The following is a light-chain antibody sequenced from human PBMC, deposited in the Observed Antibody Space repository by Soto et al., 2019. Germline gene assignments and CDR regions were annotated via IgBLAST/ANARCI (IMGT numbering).Light chain of an antibody. CDR2: GTP. CDR1: PSNIGAGFD. Sequence: QYVLTQPPSVSGAPGQRITISCTGSPSNIGAGFDVHWYQQFPGTAPKLLIYGTPSRPSGVPDRFSCSQSGTSASLAITGLQAGDEADYYCQSYDTSLSGAWVFGGGTKLTVL. V-gene: IGLV1-40*01. CDR3: QSYDTSLSGAWV. J-gene: IGLJ3*02.